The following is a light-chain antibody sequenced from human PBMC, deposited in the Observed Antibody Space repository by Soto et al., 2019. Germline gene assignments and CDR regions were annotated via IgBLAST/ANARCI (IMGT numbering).Light chain of an antibody. J-gene: IGLJ3*02. Sequence: QSALTQPASVSGSPGQSITISCTGTSSDVGSYNYVSWYQQHPGKAPKLMIYEVSNRPSGVSNRFSGSKSGNTASLTISGLQXXXXANYYCSSYTSISTRVFGGGTQLTVL. CDR2: EVS. CDR3: SSYTSISTRV. V-gene: IGLV2-14*01. CDR1: SSDVGSYNY.